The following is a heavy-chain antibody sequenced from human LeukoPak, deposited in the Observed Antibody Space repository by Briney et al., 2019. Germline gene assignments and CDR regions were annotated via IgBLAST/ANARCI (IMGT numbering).Heavy chain of an antibody. CDR1: GFTFSSNG. V-gene: IGHV3-30*12. J-gene: IGHJ4*02. D-gene: IGHD4/OR15-4a*01. CDR2: ISYDGTET. Sequence: GGSLRLSCAASGFTFSSNGMHWVRQAPGKGLEWVAVISYDGTETYYADSVKGRFTISRDTSKNTLYLQMNSLRADDTAVYYCAKDYFYRGRLLTTTLYYFDHWGQGTLVTVSS. CDR3: AKDYFYRGRLLTTTLYYFDH.